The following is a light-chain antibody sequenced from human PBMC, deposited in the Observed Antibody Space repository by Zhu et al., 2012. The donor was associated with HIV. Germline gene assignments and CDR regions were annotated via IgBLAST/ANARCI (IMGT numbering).Light chain of an antibody. CDR1: QSIGSY. CDR2: DAS. CDR3: QQRNSNRFT. J-gene: IGKJ4*01. V-gene: IGKV3-11*01. Sequence: IVLTQSPPTLSLSPGERATHSCRASQSIGSYLAWYQQKPGQAPRLLMYDASNTAPGISARFSGSGSGTDFTLTISSLEPEDSAVYYCQQRNSNRFTFGGGTKVEIK.